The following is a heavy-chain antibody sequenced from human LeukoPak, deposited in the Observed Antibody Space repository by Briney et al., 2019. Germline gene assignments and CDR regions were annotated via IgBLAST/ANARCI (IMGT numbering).Heavy chain of an antibody. CDR1: GFTFSSYA. CDR3: AEDISRVVVRGALDY. Sequence: GGSLRLSCAASGFTFSSYAMHWVRQAPGKGLEWVSLISWDGGSTYYADSVKGRFTISRDNSKNSLYLQMNSLRAEDTALYYCAEDISRVVVRGALDYWGQGTLVTVSS. D-gene: IGHD3-10*01. V-gene: IGHV3-43D*03. J-gene: IGHJ4*02. CDR2: ISWDGGST.